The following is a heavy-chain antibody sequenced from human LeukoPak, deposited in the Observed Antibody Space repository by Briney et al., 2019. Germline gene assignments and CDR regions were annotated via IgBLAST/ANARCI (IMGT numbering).Heavy chain of an antibody. CDR3: ARPGRDWCGGDCYSEYFDY. D-gene: IGHD2-21*01. V-gene: IGHV4-39*01. J-gene: IGHJ4*02. CDR1: GGSISSRSHY. CDR2: IYNSGIT. Sequence: NSSETLSLTCTVSGGSISSRSHYWGWIRQPPGKGLEWTGNIYNSGITYYNPSLKSQVTISVDTSKNQFPLKLSSVTAADTAVYYCARPGRDWCGGDCYSEYFDYWGQGTLVTVSS.